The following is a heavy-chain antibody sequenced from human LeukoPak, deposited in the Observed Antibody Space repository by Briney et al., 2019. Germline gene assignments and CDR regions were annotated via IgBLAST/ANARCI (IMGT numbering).Heavy chain of an antibody. D-gene: IGHD4-17*01. CDR3: ARGNDYGDYYFDY. J-gene: IGHJ4*02. Sequence: GASVKVSCKASGYTFTSYGISWVRQAPGQGLEWMGWISAYNGNTNYAQKLQGRVTMTRDTSISTAYMELSRLRSDDTAVYYCARGNDYGDYYFDYWGQGTLVTVSS. V-gene: IGHV1-18*01. CDR1: GYTFTSYG. CDR2: ISAYNGNT.